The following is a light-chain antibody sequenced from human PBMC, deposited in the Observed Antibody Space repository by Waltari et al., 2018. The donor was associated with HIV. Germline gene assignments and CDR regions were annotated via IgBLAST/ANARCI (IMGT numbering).Light chain of an antibody. V-gene: IGLV2-14*01. CDR2: EVN. CDR1: SSDVGGHNY. J-gene: IGLJ2*01. CDR3: SSYRTTTEPMV. Sequence: QSALTQPASVSGSPGQSITLSCTGTSSDVGGHNYVSWYQQHPGKAPQLIISEVNNRASGVSARCSGSSSGYTASLTISGLQAEDEAIYHCSSYRTTTEPMVFGGGTKLTVL.